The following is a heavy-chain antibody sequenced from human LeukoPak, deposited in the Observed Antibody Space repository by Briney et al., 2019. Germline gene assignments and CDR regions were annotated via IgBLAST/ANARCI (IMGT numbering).Heavy chain of an antibody. V-gene: IGHV4-61*02. CDR3: ASSKHMAALGLEY. CDR2: IYTAGST. Sequence: KSSETLSLTCTVSGGPISSATHYWSWIRQPAGKELEWIGRIYTAGSTDYNPSLRSRVTISVDTSKNQFSLNLTSVTAADTAVYYCASSKHMAALGLEYWGQGTLVTVSS. CDR1: GGPISSATHY. D-gene: IGHD5-24*01. J-gene: IGHJ4*02.